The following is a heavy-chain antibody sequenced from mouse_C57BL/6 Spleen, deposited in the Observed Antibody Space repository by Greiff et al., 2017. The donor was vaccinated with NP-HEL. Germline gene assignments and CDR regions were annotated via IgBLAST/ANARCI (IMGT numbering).Heavy chain of an antibody. CDR1: GYTFTSYW. D-gene: IGHD2-5*01. V-gene: IGHV1-69*01. CDR3: AVYCSNSLDAMDY. J-gene: IGHJ4*01. Sequence: QVQLQQPGAELVMPGASVKLSCKASGYTFTSYWMHWVKQRPGQGLEWIGEIDPSDSYTNYNQKFKGKSTLTVDKSSSTAYMQLSSLTSEDSAVYYCAVYCSNSLDAMDYWGQGTSVTVSS. CDR2: IDPSDSYT.